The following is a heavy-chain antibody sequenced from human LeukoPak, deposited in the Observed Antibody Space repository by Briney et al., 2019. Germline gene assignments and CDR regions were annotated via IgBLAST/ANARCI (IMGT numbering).Heavy chain of an antibody. D-gene: IGHD3-22*01. J-gene: IGHJ3*02. V-gene: IGHV1-2*02. CDR3: ARGYYYDSSGYPTDDAFDI. Sequence: ASVKVSCKASGYTFTGYYMHWVRQAPGQGLEWMGWINPNSGGTNYAQKFQGRVTMTRDTSIITAYMELSRLRSDDTAVYYCARGYYYDSSGYPTDDAFDIWGQGTMVTVSS. CDR2: INPNSGGT. CDR1: GYTFTGYY.